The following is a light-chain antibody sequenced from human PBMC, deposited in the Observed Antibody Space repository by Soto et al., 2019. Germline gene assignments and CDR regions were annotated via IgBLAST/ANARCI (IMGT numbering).Light chain of an antibody. CDR1: QSVSSSY. J-gene: IGKJ4*01. CDR3: QLYGSSQG. CDR2: GAS. V-gene: IGKV3-20*01. Sequence: EIVLTQSPGTLSLSPGERATLSCRASQSVSSSYLAWYQQKPGQAPRLLIYGASSRATGIPDRFSGSGSGTDFTLTISRLEPEDFAVYYRQLYGSSQGFGGGTNVDIK.